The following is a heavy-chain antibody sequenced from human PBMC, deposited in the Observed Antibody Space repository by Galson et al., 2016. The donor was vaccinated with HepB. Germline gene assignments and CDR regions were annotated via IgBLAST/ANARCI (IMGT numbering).Heavy chain of an antibody. CDR2: ISRSTTYM. CDR1: GFTFSSYS. J-gene: IGHJ6*02. V-gene: IGHV3-21*01. D-gene: IGHD2-2*02. CDR3: ARDRYQLLYNPSYYYGMDV. Sequence: SLRLSCAASGFTFSSYSMNWVRQAPGKGLEWVASISRSTTYMYYANSVKGRFTISRDNAKNSLYLQMNSLRAEDTAVYYCARDRYQLLYNPSYYYGMDVWGQGATVTVSS.